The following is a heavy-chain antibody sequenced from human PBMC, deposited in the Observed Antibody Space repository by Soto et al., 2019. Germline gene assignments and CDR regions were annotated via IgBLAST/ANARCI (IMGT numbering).Heavy chain of an antibody. V-gene: IGHV4-31*03. CDR3: ARADLYYDILTGYDY. D-gene: IGHD3-9*01. Sequence: SETLSLTCTVSGGSISSGGYYWSWIRQHPGKGLEWIGYIYYSGSTYYNPSLKSRVTISVDTSKNQFSLKLSSVTAADTAVYYCARADLYYDILTGYDYWGQGTLVTVSS. CDR2: IYYSGST. CDR1: GGSISSGGYY. J-gene: IGHJ4*02.